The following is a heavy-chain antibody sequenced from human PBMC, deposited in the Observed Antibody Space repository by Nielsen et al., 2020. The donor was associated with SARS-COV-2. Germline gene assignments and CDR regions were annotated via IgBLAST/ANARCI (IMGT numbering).Heavy chain of an antibody. D-gene: IGHD3-3*01. V-gene: IGHV3-9*01. CDR2: ISWNSGSI. J-gene: IGHJ4*02. CDR3: AADRAYDFWSGWNFDY. Sequence: SLKISCAASGFTFDDYATHWVRQAPGKGLEWVSGISWNSGSIGYADSVKGRFTISRDNAKNTLYLQMNSLRSEDTAVYYCAADRAYDFWSGWNFDYWGQGTLVTVSS. CDR1: GFTFDDYA.